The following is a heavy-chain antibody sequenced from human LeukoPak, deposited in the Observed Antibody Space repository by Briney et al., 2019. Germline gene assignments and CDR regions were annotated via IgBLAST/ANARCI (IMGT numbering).Heavy chain of an antibody. CDR1: GFTFISYA. V-gene: IGHV3-23*01. Sequence: GGSLRLSCAASGFTFISYALSWVRQAPGEGLEWVSGISGSGSSTYYTDSVKGRFTISRDNSKNTLYLQMNSLRAEDTAVYYCARGGYSSSTDFDYWGQGTLVTVSS. CDR3: ARGGYSSSTDFDY. D-gene: IGHD6-13*01. J-gene: IGHJ4*02. CDR2: ISGSGSST.